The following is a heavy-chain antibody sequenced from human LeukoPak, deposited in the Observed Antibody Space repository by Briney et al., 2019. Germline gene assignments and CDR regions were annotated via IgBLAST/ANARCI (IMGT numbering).Heavy chain of an antibody. D-gene: IGHD5-12*01. J-gene: IGHJ6*03. CDR1: GFTFSSYG. CDR3: ARDIVATITLYYYYMDV. V-gene: IGHV3-23*01. CDR2: ISGSGGST. Sequence: GGSLRLSCAASGFTFSSYGMHWVRQAPGKGLEWVSAISGSGGSTYYADSVKGRFTISRDNSKNTLYLQMNSLRAEDTAVYYCARDIVATITLYYYYMDVWGKGTTVTVSS.